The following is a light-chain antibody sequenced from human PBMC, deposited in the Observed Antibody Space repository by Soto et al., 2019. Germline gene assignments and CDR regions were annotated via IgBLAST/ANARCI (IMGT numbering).Light chain of an antibody. CDR1: SSDVGGYNY. J-gene: IGLJ1*01. CDR2: EVS. Sequence: QSVLTQPASVSGSPGQSITLSCTGTSSDVGGYNYVSWYQQHPGKAPTLMIYEVSNRPSGISHRFSGSQSGNTPSLTISGLRAEDEADYYCSSYTRQYTPSYVFGAGTKVTVL. V-gene: IGLV2-14*01. CDR3: SSYTRQYTPSYV.